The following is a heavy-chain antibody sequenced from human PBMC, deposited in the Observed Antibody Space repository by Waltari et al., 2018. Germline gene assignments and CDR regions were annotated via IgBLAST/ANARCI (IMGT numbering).Heavy chain of an antibody. CDR3: ARGVGGWLQGYFDL. D-gene: IGHD5-12*01. CDR1: GYYFKRAC. V-gene: IGHV1-46*02. CDR2: INPIGGST. J-gene: IGHJ2*01. Sequence: QVQLVQSGAEVKEPGASVKVSCKASGYYFKRACMHWVRQAPGQGLEWVGIINPIGGSTTYAQKIQGRVTMTADTSASTAYMELSSLNSDDTAIYSGARGVGGWLQGYFDLWGRGTLVTVSS.